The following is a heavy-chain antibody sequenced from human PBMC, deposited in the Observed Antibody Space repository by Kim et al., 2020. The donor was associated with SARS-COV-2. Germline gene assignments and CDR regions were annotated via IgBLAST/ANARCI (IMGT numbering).Heavy chain of an antibody. V-gene: IGHV4-39*01. J-gene: IGHJ4*02. CDR3: HAGILLWFGEDFDY. CDR1: GGSISSSSYY. D-gene: IGHD3-10*01. CDR2: IYYSGST. Sequence: SETLSLTCTVSGGSISSSSYYWGWIHQPPGKGLEWIGSIYYSGSTYYNPSLKSRVTISVDTSKNQFSLKLSSVTAADTAVYYCHAGILLWFGEDFDYWGQGTLVTVSS.